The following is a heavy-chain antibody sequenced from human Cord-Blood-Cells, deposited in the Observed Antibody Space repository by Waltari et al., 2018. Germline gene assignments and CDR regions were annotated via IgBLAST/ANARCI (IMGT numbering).Heavy chain of an antibody. CDR3: TRLSIFGVVIIDY. J-gene: IGHJ4*02. V-gene: IGHV3-49*04. D-gene: IGHD3-3*01. CDR2: IRSKDYGGTT. CDR1: GFTFGDYA. Sequence: EVQLVESGGGLVQPGRSLRLSCTASGFTFGDYAMSWVRQAPGKGLEWVGFIRSKDYGGTTEYAAAGKGRFTISRDDSKSIAYLQMNSLKTEDTAVYYCTRLSIFGVVIIDYWGQGTLVTVSS.